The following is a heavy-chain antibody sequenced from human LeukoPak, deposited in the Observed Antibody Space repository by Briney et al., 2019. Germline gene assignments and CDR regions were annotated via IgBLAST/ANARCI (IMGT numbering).Heavy chain of an antibody. V-gene: IGHV3-48*01. CDR3: ARETATVTTDY. Sequence: GGSLRLSCAASGFTFSSYSMNWVRQAPGKGLEWVSYISSSSSTIYYADSVKGRFTISRDNAKNSLYLQMNSLRAEDTAVYYCARETATVTTDYWGQGTLVTVSS. CDR2: ISSSSSTI. J-gene: IGHJ4*02. D-gene: IGHD4-11*01. CDR1: GFTFSSYS.